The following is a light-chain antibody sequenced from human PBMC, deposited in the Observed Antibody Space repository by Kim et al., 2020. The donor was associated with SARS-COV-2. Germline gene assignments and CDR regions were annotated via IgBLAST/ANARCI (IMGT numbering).Light chain of an antibody. V-gene: IGLV1-47*02. Sequence: QSVLTQPPSASGSPGQRVSISCSGSSSNIGSNRVSWYQQLPGTAPKLLICSNNQGPSGVPDRFSGSKSGTSASLAISGLRSEDEADYYCAAWDDSLRAFVFGTGTKVTVL. CDR2: SNN. CDR3: AAWDDSLRAFV. CDR1: SSNIGSNR. J-gene: IGLJ1*01.